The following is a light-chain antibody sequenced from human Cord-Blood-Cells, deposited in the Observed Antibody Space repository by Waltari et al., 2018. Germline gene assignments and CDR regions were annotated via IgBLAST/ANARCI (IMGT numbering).Light chain of an antibody. Sequence: QSALTQPASVSGSPGQSITISCTGTSSDVGGYNYVSWYQQHPGKAPKLIIYDVSNRPSGVSNRFSGSKSGNTASLTISGLQAEDEADYYCSSYTSSSTLDFGTGTKVTVL. J-gene: IGLJ1*01. CDR2: DVS. CDR3: SSYTSSSTLD. CDR1: SSDVGGYNY. V-gene: IGLV2-14*01.